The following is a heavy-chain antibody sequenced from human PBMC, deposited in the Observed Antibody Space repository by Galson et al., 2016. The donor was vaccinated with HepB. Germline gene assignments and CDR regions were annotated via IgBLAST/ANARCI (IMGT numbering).Heavy chain of an antibody. CDR3: ARLPRLGIDPYYFDY. Sequence: ETLSLTCTVSGGSISSSSCYWDWIRQPPGKGPEWNGSIDYSGSTYYNPSLKSRVTISVDTSKNQFSLNISSVTAADTAVYYCARLPRLGIDPYYFDYWGQGTLVTVSS. CDR2: IDYSGST. V-gene: IGHV4-39*01. D-gene: IGHD2-21*01. J-gene: IGHJ4*02. CDR1: GGSISSSSCY.